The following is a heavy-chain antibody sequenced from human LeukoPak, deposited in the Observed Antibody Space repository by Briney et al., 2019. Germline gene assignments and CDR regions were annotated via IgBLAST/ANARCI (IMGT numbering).Heavy chain of an antibody. CDR3: ARGGDVAARLYTMAFDI. CDR2: ISSSSSYI. D-gene: IGHD6-6*01. J-gene: IGHJ3*02. CDR1: GFTFSSYS. Sequence: GGSLRLSCAASGFTFSSYSMNWVRQAPGKGLEWVSSISSSSSYIYHADSVKGRFTISRDNAKNSLYLQMNSLRAEDTAVYYCARGGDVAARLYTMAFDIWGQGTMVTVSS. V-gene: IGHV3-21*01.